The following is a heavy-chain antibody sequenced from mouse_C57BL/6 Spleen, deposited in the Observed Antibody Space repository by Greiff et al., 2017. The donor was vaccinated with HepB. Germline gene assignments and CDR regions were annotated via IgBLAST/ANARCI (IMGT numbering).Heavy chain of an antibody. D-gene: IGHD3-1*01. Sequence: QVQLQQPGAELVKPGASVKLSCKASGYTFTSYWMQWVKQRPGQGLEWIGEIDPSDSYTNYNQKFKGKATLTVDTSSSTAYMQLSSLTSEDSAVYYCARRGGSPFAYWGQGTLVTVSA. CDR3: ARRGGSPFAY. CDR1: GYTFTSYW. CDR2: IDPSDSYT. V-gene: IGHV1-50*01. J-gene: IGHJ3*01.